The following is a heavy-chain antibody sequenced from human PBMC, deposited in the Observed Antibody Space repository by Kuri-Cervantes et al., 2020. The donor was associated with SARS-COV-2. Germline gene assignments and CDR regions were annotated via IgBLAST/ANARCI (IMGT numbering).Heavy chain of an antibody. D-gene: IGHD5-12*01. Sequence: GESLKISCAASAFTFNNYGMSWVRQAPGKGLEWVAIISYSGENTYYADSVKGRFTISRDNSKNTVYLQMNGLRAEDTAIYHCAKGSRRSVASLIFDYWGQGTLVTVSS. CDR1: AFTFNNYG. V-gene: IGHV3-23*01. J-gene: IGHJ4*02. CDR3: AKGSRRSVASLIFDY. CDR2: ISYSGENT.